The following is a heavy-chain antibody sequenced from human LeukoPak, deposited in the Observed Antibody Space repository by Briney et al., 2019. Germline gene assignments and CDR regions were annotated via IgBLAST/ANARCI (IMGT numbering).Heavy chain of an antibody. J-gene: IGHJ4*02. D-gene: IGHD4-11*01. Sequence: GASVKVSCKASGYSFTNYGILWVRQTPGQGLQWMGWISAHNGNTNYAQKLQGRVTLTTDTSTSTVYMELRSLTSDYTAVYYCARAETTLLLNYWGQGTLVTVSS. CDR2: ISAHNGNT. V-gene: IGHV1-18*01. CDR3: ARAETTLLLNY. CDR1: GYSFTNYG.